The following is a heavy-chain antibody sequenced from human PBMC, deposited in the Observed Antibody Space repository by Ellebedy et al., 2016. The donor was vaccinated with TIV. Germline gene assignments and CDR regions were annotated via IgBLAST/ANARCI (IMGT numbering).Heavy chain of an antibody. CDR3: ARGNSGWGYYMDV. CDR2: ISAYNGDT. Sequence: AASVKVSCKASGYTFTRYGISWVRQAPGPGLEWMGWISAYNGDTKYAQMLQGRVTITTDTSTSTAYMELRSLRSDDTAVYYCARGNSGWGYYMDVWGKGATVTVSS. CDR1: GYTFTRYG. V-gene: IGHV1-18*01. D-gene: IGHD3-16*01. J-gene: IGHJ6*03.